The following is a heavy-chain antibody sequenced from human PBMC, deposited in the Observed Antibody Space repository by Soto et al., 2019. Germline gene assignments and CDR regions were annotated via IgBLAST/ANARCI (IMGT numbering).Heavy chain of an antibody. Sequence: QVQLVQSGAEVKKPGSSVKVSCKASGGTFSSYAISWVRQAPGQGLEWMGGIIPIFGTANYAQKFQGRVTITADESTSTAYMELSSLRSEDTAVYYCARAIPVRGVIERGGYFDYWGQGTLVTVSS. J-gene: IGHJ4*02. CDR2: IIPIFGTA. CDR3: ARAIPVRGVIERGGYFDY. V-gene: IGHV1-69*01. CDR1: GGTFSSYA. D-gene: IGHD3-10*01.